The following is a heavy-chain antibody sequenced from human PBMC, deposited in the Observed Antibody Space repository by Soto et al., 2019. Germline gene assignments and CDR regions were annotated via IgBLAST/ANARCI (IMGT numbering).Heavy chain of an antibody. CDR2: ISGSGGST. CDR3: ARAAVRAYWYFDL. J-gene: IGHJ2*01. Sequence: EVPLLESGGGLVQPGGSLRLSCAASGFTFSSYAMSWVRQAPGKGLEWVSAISGSGGSTYYADSVKGRFTISRDNSKNTLYLQMNSLRAEDTAVYYCARAAVRAYWYFDLWGRGTLVTVSS. V-gene: IGHV3-23*01. CDR1: GFTFSSYA.